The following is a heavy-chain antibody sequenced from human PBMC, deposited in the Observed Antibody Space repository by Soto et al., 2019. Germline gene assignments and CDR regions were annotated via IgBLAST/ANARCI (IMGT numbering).Heavy chain of an antibody. J-gene: IGHJ4*02. Sequence: TVSGGSISSYYWSWIRQPPGKGLEWIGYIYYSGSTNYNPSLKSRVTISVDTSKNQFSLRLSSVTAADTAVYYCARSRTYSSSSPSDYWGQGTLVTVSS. CDR3: ARSRTYSSSSPSDY. CDR1: GGSISSYY. D-gene: IGHD6-6*01. V-gene: IGHV4-59*01. CDR2: IYYSGST.